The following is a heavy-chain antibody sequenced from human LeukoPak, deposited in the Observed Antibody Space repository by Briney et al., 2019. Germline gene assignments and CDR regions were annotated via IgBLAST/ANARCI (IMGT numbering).Heavy chain of an antibody. Sequence: HSGGSLRLSCAASGFTFSSYWMSWVRQAPGNGLEWVANIKQDGSEKYYVDSVKGRFTISRDNAKNSLYLQINSLRAEDTAVYYCARDAGYSYGYDAFDIWGQGTMVTVSS. CDR1: GFTFSSYW. CDR3: ARDAGYSYGYDAFDI. J-gene: IGHJ3*02. V-gene: IGHV3-7*01. CDR2: IKQDGSEK. D-gene: IGHD5-18*01.